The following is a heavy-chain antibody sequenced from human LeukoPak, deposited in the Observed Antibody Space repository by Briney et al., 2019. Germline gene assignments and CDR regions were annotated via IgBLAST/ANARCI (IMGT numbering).Heavy chain of an antibody. V-gene: IGHV1-18*01. CDR1: GYTFSSYA. J-gene: IGHJ6*02. CDR3: ARTYYDSSGYYYYYYCYGMDV. Sequence: ASVKVSCKSSGYTFSSYAISWVRQAPGQGLEWMGWISAYNGNTNYAQKLQGRVTMTTDTSTSTAYMELRSLRSDDTAVYYCARTYYDSSGYYYYYYCYGMDVWGQGTTVTVSS. D-gene: IGHD3-22*01. CDR2: ISAYNGNT.